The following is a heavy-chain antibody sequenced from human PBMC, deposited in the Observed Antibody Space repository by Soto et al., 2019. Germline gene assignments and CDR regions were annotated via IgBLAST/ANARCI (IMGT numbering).Heavy chain of an antibody. Sequence: QVQLVQSGAEVKKPGSSVKVSCKASGGTFSSYTISWVRQAPGQGLEWMGRIIPILGIANYAQKFKGRVTITADKSTSTAYMELSSLRSEDTAVYYCARVCSSTSCYRNSFDYWGQGTLVTVSS. CDR1: GGTFSSYT. CDR2: IIPILGIA. D-gene: IGHD2-2*01. V-gene: IGHV1-69*02. CDR3: ARVCSSTSCYRNSFDY. J-gene: IGHJ4*02.